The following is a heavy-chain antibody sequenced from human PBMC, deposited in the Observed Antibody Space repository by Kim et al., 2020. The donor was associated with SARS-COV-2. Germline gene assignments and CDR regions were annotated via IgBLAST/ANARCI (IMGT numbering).Heavy chain of an antibody. D-gene: IGHD6-13*01. J-gene: IGHJ4*02. V-gene: IGHV3-64*01. CDR3: ARPLRSSSGPCFDH. Sequence: YANYVTGRFTISRDNTKNTLYLQMGSRREEDMAVYYCARPLRSSSGPCFDHWGLGTLVTVSS.